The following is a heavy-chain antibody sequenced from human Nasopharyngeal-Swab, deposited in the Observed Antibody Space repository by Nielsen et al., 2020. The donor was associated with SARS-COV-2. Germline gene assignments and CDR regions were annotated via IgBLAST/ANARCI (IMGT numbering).Heavy chain of an antibody. CDR2: IYHSGST. V-gene: IGHV4-38-2*02. J-gene: IGHJ4*02. D-gene: IGHD2-2*01. Sequence: WIRQPPGKGLEWIGSIYHSGSTYYNPSLKSRATISVDTSKNQFSLKLSSVTAADTAVYYCARDIVVVPAALSQYYFDYWGQGTLVTVSS. CDR3: ARDIVVVPAALSQYYFDY.